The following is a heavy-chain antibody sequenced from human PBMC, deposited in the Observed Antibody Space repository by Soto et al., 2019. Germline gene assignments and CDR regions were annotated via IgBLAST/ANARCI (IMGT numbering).Heavy chain of an antibody. J-gene: IGHJ6*02. CDR2: ISYDGSNK. D-gene: IGHD3-3*01. CDR3: EKDLSQYYEIWGVRYGMDV. Sequence: PGGSLRLSCAASGFTFSSYGMHWVRQAPGKGLEWVAVISYDGSNKYYADSVKGRFTISRDDSKNTLYLQMNSLRAEDTAMYYCEKDLSQYYEIWGVRYGMDVWGQGTTVTVSS. CDR1: GFTFSSYG. V-gene: IGHV3-30*18.